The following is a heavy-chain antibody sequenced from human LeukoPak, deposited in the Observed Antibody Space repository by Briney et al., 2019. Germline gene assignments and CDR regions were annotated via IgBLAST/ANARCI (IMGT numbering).Heavy chain of an antibody. CDR2: IIPIFGTA. CDR1: GYTFTSYG. Sequence: GASVKVSCKASGYTFTSYGISWVRQAPGQGLEWMGGIIPIFGTANYAQKFQGRVTITTDESTSTAYMELSSLRSEDTAVYYCAREDAGGYDYHYYYMDVWGKGTTVTVSS. V-gene: IGHV1-69*05. D-gene: IGHD5-12*01. CDR3: AREDAGGYDYHYYYMDV. J-gene: IGHJ6*03.